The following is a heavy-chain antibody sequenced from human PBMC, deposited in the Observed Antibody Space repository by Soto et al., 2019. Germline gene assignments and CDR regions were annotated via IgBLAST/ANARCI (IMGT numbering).Heavy chain of an antibody. CDR2: ISGSGGRT. Sequence: PGGSLRLSCAASGFTFSSYAMSWVRQAPGKGLEWVSAISGSGGRTYYAGSVKGRFTISRDDSKNTLYLQISALRAEDTAVYYCARDFSMVIVAPGYWGQGTLVTVSS. D-gene: IGHD5-12*01. CDR3: ARDFSMVIVAPGY. J-gene: IGHJ4*02. V-gene: IGHV3-23*01. CDR1: GFTFSSYA.